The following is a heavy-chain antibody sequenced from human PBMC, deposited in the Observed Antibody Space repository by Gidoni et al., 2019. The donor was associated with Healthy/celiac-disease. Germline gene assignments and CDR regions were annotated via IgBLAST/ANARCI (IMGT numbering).Heavy chain of an antibody. CDR1: GYTFTDYY. CDR3: ANFLSAVAGMIVY. V-gene: IGHV1-69-2*01. Sequence: EVQLVQSGAEVKKTGATVKISGKVAGYTFTDYYMHWVQQDPGKGLEWMGLVDPEDGDTIYAEKFQGRVTITADTSTDTAYMELSSLSSEDTAVYYCANFLSAVAGMIVYWGQGTLVTVSS. J-gene: IGHJ4*02. CDR2: VDPEDGDT. D-gene: IGHD6-19*01.